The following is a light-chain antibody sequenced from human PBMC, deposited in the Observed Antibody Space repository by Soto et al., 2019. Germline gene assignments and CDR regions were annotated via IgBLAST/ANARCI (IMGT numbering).Light chain of an antibody. V-gene: IGKV1-9*01. Sequence: GASVTITCRASQVISTSLAWYQVKPGKAPKLLIYAASTLESGVPSRFSATVSGTEFSLTITSLQPEDFATYYCQQLFDPPITFGQGTRLEIK. CDR3: QQLFDPPIT. CDR2: AAS. J-gene: IGKJ5*01. CDR1: QVISTS.